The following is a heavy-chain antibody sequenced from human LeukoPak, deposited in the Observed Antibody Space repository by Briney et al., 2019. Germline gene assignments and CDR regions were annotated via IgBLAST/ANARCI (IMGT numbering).Heavy chain of an antibody. CDR1: GFTFNTYN. Sequence: GGSLRLSCAGSGFTFNTYNMNWVRQAPGKGLEWVSSISSSSSYIYYADSVKGRFTISRDNAKNSLYLQMNSLRAEDTAVYYCARVLPGRYCSGGSCYNWFDPWGQGTLVTVSS. V-gene: IGHV3-21*01. CDR3: ARVLPGRYCSGGSCYNWFDP. J-gene: IGHJ5*02. D-gene: IGHD2-15*01. CDR2: ISSSSSYI.